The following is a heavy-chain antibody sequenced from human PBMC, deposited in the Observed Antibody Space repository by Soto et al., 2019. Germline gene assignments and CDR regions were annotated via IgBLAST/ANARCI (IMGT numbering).Heavy chain of an antibody. V-gene: IGHV1-69*02. D-gene: IGHD2-2*01. CDR1: GGTFSSYT. Sequence: QVQLVQSGAEVKKPGSSVKVSCKASGGTFSSYTISWVRQAPGQGLEWMGRIIPILGIANYAQKFQGRVPITADKSTRTADMELSCMRSEDTAVYYCARARYYCSSTGCYRRTPDHYYYYYDYMDVWGKGTTVTVSS. CDR3: ARARYYCSSTGCYRRTPDHYYYYYDYMDV. CDR2: IIPILGIA. J-gene: IGHJ6*03.